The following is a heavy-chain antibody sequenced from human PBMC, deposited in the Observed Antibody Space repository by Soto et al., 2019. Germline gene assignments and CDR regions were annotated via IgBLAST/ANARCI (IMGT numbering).Heavy chain of an antibody. J-gene: IGHJ6*02. CDR2: ISAYNGNT. Sequence: ASVKVSCKASGYNFTSYGIRWVRQAPGQGLEWMGWISAYNGNTNYAQKLQGRVTMTTDTSTSTAYMELRSLRSDDTAVYYCARDHSDFWSGYYTDYYGMDVWGQGTTVTVSS. CDR1: GYNFTSYG. CDR3: ARDHSDFWSGYYTDYYGMDV. D-gene: IGHD3-3*01. V-gene: IGHV1-18*04.